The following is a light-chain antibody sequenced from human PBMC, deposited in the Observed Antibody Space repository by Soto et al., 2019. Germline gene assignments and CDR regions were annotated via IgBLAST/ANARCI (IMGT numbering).Light chain of an antibody. V-gene: IGLV2-11*01. Sequence: QSALTQPRSVSGSPGQSVTISCTGTSSDVGGYNYVSWYQQHPGKAPKLMIYDVSKRPSGVPDRFSGSKFGNTASLTISGLQAEDEADYYCCSYAGSYIWVFGGGTKAHRP. CDR3: CSYAGSYIWV. CDR2: DVS. CDR1: SSDVGGYNY. J-gene: IGLJ3*02.